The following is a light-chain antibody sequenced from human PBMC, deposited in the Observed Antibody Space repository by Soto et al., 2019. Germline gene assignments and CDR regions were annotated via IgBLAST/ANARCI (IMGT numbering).Light chain of an antibody. V-gene: IGLV2-23*03. Sequence: QSALTQPASVSGSPGQSITISCTGTSSDVGSYNLVSWYQQHPGKAPKLMIYEGNKRPSGVSDRFSGSKSGNTASLTISGLQAEDEADYYCCSYAGTSTFGVLFGGGTQLTVL. CDR2: EGN. CDR3: CSYAGTSTFGVL. J-gene: IGLJ3*02. CDR1: SSDVGSYNL.